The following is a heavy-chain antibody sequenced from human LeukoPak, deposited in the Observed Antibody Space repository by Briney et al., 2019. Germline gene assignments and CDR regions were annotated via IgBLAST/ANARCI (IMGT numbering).Heavy chain of an antibody. Sequence: PGGSLRLSCAASGLTFSNAWMSWVRQAPGRGLEWVGRIKSKTDGRTTDYAAPVKGRFTISRDDSKNTLYLQMNSLKTEDTAVYYCTTELLYYYDSSGSDYWGQGTLVTVSS. J-gene: IGHJ4*02. CDR3: TTELLYYYDSSGSDY. V-gene: IGHV3-15*01. D-gene: IGHD3-22*01. CDR2: IKSKTDGRTT. CDR1: GLTFSNAW.